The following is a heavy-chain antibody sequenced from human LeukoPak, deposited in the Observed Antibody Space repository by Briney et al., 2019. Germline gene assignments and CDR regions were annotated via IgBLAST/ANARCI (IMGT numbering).Heavy chain of an antibody. CDR3: AKDPYRILTGYYVDY. CDR1: GFSFGDYN. J-gene: IGHJ4*02. CDR2: ISRNGAAT. D-gene: IGHD3-9*01. Sequence: GGSLRLSCEASGFSFGDYNMHWVRQAPGKGLEWVSLISRNGAATKYADSVRGRFTVSRDNSKSSLYLQMNSLRAEDTAVYYCAKDPYRILTGYYVDYWGQGTLVTVSS. V-gene: IGHV3-43*01.